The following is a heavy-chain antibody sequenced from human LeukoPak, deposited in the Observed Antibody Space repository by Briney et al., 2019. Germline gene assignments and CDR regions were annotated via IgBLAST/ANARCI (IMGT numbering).Heavy chain of an antibody. CDR1: GYTFTSYD. CDR2: MNPNSGNT. V-gene: IGHV1-8*01. J-gene: IGHJ6*03. CDR3: ARGYYDSSGYYTTLGFYYYYYYMDV. Sequence: GASVKVSCKASGYTFTSYDINWVRQATGQGLEWMGWMNPNSGNTGYAQKFQGRVTTTRNTSISTAYMELSSLRSEDTAVYYCARGYYDSSGYYTTLGFYYYYYYMDVWGKGTTVTVSS. D-gene: IGHD3-22*01.